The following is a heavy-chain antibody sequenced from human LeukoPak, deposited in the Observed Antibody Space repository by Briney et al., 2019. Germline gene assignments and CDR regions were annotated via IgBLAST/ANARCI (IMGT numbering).Heavy chain of an antibody. CDR2: ISWNSGSI. D-gene: IGHD3-10*01. Sequence: PGGSLRLSCAASGFTFDDYAMHWVRQAPGKGLEWVSGISWNSGSIGYADSVKGRFTISRDNSKNTLYLQMNSLRAEDTAVYYCARDLRNYYYGSGSLYWGQGTLVTVSS. J-gene: IGHJ4*02. V-gene: IGHV3-9*01. CDR1: GFTFDDYA. CDR3: ARDLRNYYYGSGSLY.